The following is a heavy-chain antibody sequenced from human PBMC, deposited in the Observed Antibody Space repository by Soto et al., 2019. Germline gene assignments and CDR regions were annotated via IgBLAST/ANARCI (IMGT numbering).Heavy chain of an antibody. V-gene: IGHV4-34*01. CDR1: GGSFSGYY. CDR3: ARGSLTTSYFQH. Sequence: SETLSLTCAFYGGSFSGYYWSLIRQPPGKGLEWIGEINHSGSTNYNPSLKSRVTISVDTSKNQFSLKLSSVTAADTAVYYCARGSLTTSYFQHWGQGTLVTVSS. CDR2: INHSGST. D-gene: IGHD4-17*01. J-gene: IGHJ1*01.